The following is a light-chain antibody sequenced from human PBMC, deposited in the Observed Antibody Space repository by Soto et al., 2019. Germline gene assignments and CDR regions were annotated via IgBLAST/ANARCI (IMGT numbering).Light chain of an antibody. Sequence: QSALTQPASVSGSPGQSITISCTGTSSDVGGYNYVSWYQQQSGKAPKLMIHEVSNRPSGVSNRFSGSKSGNTASLTISGLQAEDDADYYSSSYTSSRAYVFGIGTKLTVL. CDR1: SSDVGGYNY. CDR2: EVS. J-gene: IGLJ1*01. V-gene: IGLV2-14*01. CDR3: SSYTSSRAYV.